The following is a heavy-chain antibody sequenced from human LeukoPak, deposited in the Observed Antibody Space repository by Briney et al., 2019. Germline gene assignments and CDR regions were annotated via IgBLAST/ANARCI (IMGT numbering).Heavy chain of an antibody. Sequence: GGSLRLSCAASGVTFSSYSMNWVRQAPGKGLEWVSSISSSSSYIYYADSVKGRFTISRDNAKNSLYLQMNSLRAADTAVYYCARDVVEYYYDSSGYSWGQGTLVTVSS. CDR3: ARDVVEYYYDSSGYS. CDR1: GVTFSSYS. V-gene: IGHV3-21*01. CDR2: ISSSSSYI. D-gene: IGHD3-22*01. J-gene: IGHJ4*02.